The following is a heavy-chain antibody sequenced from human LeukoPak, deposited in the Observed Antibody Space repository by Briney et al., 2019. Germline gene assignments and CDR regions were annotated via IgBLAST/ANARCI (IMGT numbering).Heavy chain of an antibody. CDR2: IIPILGIA. CDR1: GGTFSSYA. V-gene: IGHV1-69*04. CDR3: ARDPDYYDSSGPNWFDP. Sequence: ASVTVSCKASGGTFSSYAISWVRQAPGQGLEWMGRIIPILGIANYAQKFQGRVTITADKSTSTAYMELSSLRSEDTAVYYCARDPDYYDSSGPNWFDPWGQGTLVTVSS. J-gene: IGHJ5*02. D-gene: IGHD3-22*01.